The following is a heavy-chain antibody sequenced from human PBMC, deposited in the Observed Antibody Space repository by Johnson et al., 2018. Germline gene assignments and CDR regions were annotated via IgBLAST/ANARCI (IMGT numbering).Heavy chain of an antibody. D-gene: IGHD4-17*01. CDR2: IRSKAYGGTT. Sequence: VQLVESGGGLVQPGRSLRLSCTASGFTFGDYAMSWFRQAPGKGLEWVGFIRSKAYGGTTAYAASVKGRFTISRDDSKSIAYLQMNSLKTEDTAVYYCTRVPDYGDYGGYYYMDVWGKGTTVTVSS. CDR1: GFTFGDYA. V-gene: IGHV3-49*03. J-gene: IGHJ6*03. CDR3: TRVPDYGDYGGYYYMDV.